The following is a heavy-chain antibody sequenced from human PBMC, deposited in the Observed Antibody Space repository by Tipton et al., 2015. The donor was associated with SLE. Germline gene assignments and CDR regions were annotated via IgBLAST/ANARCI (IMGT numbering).Heavy chain of an antibody. Sequence: GLVKPSETLSLTCAVYGGSFSANYWTWIRQPPGKGLEWIGEINHSGTTAYNPSLKSRVTIFLDTSKNQFSLKVRSVTAADTAVYYCVSGAVPGAMDVWGQGTTVTVSS. V-gene: IGHV4-34*01. CDR3: VSGAVPGAMDV. CDR2: INHSGTT. D-gene: IGHD2-2*01. J-gene: IGHJ6*02. CDR1: GGSFSANY.